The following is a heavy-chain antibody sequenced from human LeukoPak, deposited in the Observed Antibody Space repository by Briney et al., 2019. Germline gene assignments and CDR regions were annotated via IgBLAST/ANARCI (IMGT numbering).Heavy chain of an antibody. V-gene: IGHV1-18*01. CDR1: GYTFITYG. CDR2: ISAYNANT. J-gene: IGHJ6*02. Sequence: ASVKVSCKASGYTFITYGISWVRQAPGQGLEWMGWISAYNANTNYAQKFQGRVTMTTDTSASTAYMELSSLRSEDTAVYYCAREIDEDYYYYYGMDVWGQGTTVTVSS. CDR3: AREIDEDYYYYYGMDV.